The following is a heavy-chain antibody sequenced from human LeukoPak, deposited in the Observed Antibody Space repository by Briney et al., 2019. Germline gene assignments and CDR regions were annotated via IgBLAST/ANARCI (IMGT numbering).Heavy chain of an antibody. Sequence: PGGSLRLSCAASGFTFSTYWMSWARQAPGKGLEWVANIKQDESEKYYMDSVKGRFTISRDNSKNSLYLQMNSLRTEDTALYYCAKEEVGGDGYNDYWGQGTLVTVSS. CDR3: AKEEVGGDGYNDY. CDR2: IKQDESEK. D-gene: IGHD5-24*01. J-gene: IGHJ4*02. CDR1: GFTFSTYW. V-gene: IGHV3-7*03.